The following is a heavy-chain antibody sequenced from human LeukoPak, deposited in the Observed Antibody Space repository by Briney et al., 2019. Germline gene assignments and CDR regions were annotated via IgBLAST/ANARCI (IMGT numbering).Heavy chain of an antibody. D-gene: IGHD4-11*01. CDR2: ISAYYGNT. Sequence: ASVTVSCKASGYTFTSYCISWVRQAPGQGLEWMGWISAYYGNTNYAQKLQGRVTMTTDTSTSTAYMELRSLRSDDTAVYYCASRATGVDYWGQGTLVTVSS. CDR3: ASRATGVDY. J-gene: IGHJ4*02. CDR1: GYTFTSYC. V-gene: IGHV1-18*01.